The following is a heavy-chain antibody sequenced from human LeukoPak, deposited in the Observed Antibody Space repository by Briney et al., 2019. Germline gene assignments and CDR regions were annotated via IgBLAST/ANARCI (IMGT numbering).Heavy chain of an antibody. V-gene: IGHV1-2*02. Sequence: ASVTVSCKASGYTFTGYYMHWVRQAPGKGLEWMGWINPNSGDTNFAQRFQGGVTMTRDTHINTAYMYLSRLRSDGTDVYFCARVGVMATIGYWGQGTLVTVPS. CDR3: ARVGVMATIGY. CDR1: GYTFTGYY. CDR2: INPNSGDT. J-gene: IGHJ4*02. D-gene: IGHD5-24*01.